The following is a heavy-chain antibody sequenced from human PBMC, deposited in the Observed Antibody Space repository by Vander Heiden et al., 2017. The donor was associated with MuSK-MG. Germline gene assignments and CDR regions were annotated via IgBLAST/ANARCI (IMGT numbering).Heavy chain of an antibody. CDR2: ISNSGGTT. V-gene: IGHV3-23*01. CDR1: GFSFSILA. Sequence: EVQLLESGGGLVQPGGSLRLSCAASGFSFSILAMGWVRQAPGKGLDWVSVISNSGGTTYYADSVKGRFTISRDNSKDTLYLQMNSLRAEDTAVYYCAKDARRTDGWYYFDSWGQGTRVTVSS. J-gene: IGHJ4*02. CDR3: AKDARRTDGWYYFDS. D-gene: IGHD6-19*01.